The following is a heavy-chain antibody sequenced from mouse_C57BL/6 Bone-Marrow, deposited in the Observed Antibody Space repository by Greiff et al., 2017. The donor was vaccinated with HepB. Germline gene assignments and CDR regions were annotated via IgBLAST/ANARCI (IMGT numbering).Heavy chain of an antibody. V-gene: IGHV1-64*01. Sequence: QVQLQQPGAELVKPGASVKLSCKASGYTFTSYWMHWVKQRPGQGLEWIGMIHPNSGSTNYNEKFKSKATLTVDKSSSTAYMQLSSLTSEDSAVYYCARGGKLGRSWFAYWGQGTLVTVFA. CDR3: ARGGKLGRSWFAY. J-gene: IGHJ3*01. D-gene: IGHD4-1*01. CDR1: GYTFTSYW. CDR2: IHPNSGST.